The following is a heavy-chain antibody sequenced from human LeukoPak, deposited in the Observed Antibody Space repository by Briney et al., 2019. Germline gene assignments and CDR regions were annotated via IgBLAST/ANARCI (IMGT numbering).Heavy chain of an antibody. Sequence: ASVKVSCKASGYTFTSYDINWVRQAPGQGLEWMGWMNPNSGNTGYAQKFQGRVTINRNTSISTAYMELSSLRSDDTAVYYCARGQASTDWNYDNWFDPWGQGTLVTVSS. CDR1: GYTFTSYD. J-gene: IGHJ5*02. CDR2: MNPNSGNT. V-gene: IGHV1-8*01. CDR3: ARGQASTDWNYDNWFDP. D-gene: IGHD1-7*01.